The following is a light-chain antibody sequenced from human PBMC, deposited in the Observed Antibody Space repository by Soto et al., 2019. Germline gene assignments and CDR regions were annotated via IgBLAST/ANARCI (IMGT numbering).Light chain of an antibody. CDR1: QNISSW. CDR3: QPYNSYST. J-gene: IGKJ1*01. Sequence: DIQMTQSPSTLSASGGDRVTITCRARQNISSWLAWYQQKPGKAPKLLIYKASSLERGVTSRFSGSGSGPESLLTIRCMPPADFATSYCQPYNSYSTFGQGTKVEI. CDR2: KAS. V-gene: IGKV1-5*03.